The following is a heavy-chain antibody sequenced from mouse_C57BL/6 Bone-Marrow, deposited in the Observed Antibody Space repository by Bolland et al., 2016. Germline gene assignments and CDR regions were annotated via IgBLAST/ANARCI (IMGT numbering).Heavy chain of an antibody. J-gene: IGHJ2*01. V-gene: IGHV1-26*01. Sequence: PNNGGTSYNQKFKGKATLTVDKSSSTAYMDLRSLTSEDSAVYYCARISYGYLDYWGQGT. CDR2: PNNGGT. CDR3: ARISYGYLDY. D-gene: IGHD2-1*01.